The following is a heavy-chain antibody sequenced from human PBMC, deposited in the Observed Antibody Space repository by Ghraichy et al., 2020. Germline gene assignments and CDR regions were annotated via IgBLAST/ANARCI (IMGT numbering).Heavy chain of an antibody. D-gene: IGHD2-2*01. CDR1: GYTFTSYG. Sequence: ASVKVSCKASGYTFTSYGISWVRQAPGQGLEWMGWISAYNGNTNYAQKLQGRVTMTTDTSTSTAYMELRSLRSDDTAVYYCARDGYCSSTSCPAYYYYYYMDVWGKGTTVTVSS. CDR2: ISAYNGNT. J-gene: IGHJ6*03. V-gene: IGHV1-18*04. CDR3: ARDGYCSSTSCPAYYYYYYMDV.